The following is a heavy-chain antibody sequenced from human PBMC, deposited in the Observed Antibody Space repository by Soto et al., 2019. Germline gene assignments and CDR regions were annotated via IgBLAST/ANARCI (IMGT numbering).Heavy chain of an antibody. CDR2: ISYDGSNK. CDR3: ASGSYCSSTSCPPYYYYGMDV. Sequence: ALRLSCAASGFTFSSYGMHWVRQAPGKGLDWVAVISYDGSNKYYADSVKVRFTISRDNSKNTLYLQMNSLRAEHTAAYYCASGSYCSSTSCPPYYYYGMDVWGQGTTVTVSS. V-gene: IGHV3-30*03. D-gene: IGHD2-2*01. CDR1: GFTFSSYG. J-gene: IGHJ6*02.